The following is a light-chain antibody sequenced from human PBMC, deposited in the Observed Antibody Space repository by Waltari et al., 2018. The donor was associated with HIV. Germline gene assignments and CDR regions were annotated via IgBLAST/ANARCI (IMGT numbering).Light chain of an antibody. J-gene: IGLJ2*01. CDR3: CSYAGSVTFVV. V-gene: IGLV2-11*01. CDR1: SGDVGGYNY. Sequence: QSALTQPRSVSGSPGQSVTISCTGSSGDVGGYNYVSWYQQHPGKAPKLIIYDVSTRPSGVSARFSGSKSGNTASLTIFGLQAEDEADYYCCSYAGSVTFVVFGGGTKVTVV. CDR2: DVS.